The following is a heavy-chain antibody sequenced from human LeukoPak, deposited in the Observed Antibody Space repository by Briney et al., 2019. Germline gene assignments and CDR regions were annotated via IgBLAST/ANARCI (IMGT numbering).Heavy chain of an antibody. CDR2: IYYRSMWYA. CDR1: GDSVSGNRAT. D-gene: IGHD2-2*01. CDR3: ARRLTQYDCFDP. Sequence: SQTLSLTCAISGDSVSGNRATWNWLRQSPSRGLEWLGRIYYRSMWYADYAVSVKGRIAINPDTSKNQFSLHLNSVTPEDTAVYYCARRLTQYDCFDPWGQGILVTVSS. V-gene: IGHV6-1*01. J-gene: IGHJ5*02.